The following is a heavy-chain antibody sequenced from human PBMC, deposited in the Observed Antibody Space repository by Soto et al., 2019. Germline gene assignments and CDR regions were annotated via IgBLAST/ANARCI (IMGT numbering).Heavy chain of an antibody. J-gene: IGHJ6*02. CDR3: ARNMDYYYGPGSGNGHGF. CDR2: INPEFGDT. CDR1: GYTFTAYY. D-gene: IGHD3-10*01. V-gene: IGHV1-2*02. Sequence: QVQLVQSGAEVKEPGDSVRVSCEASGYTFTAYYIHWVRQAPGQGLEWMGWINPEFGDTNYAQDFQGRVTMTRDMSISTVYMELSRLTSDDTAIYYCARNMDYYYGPGSGNGHGFWGQGTTVTVFS.